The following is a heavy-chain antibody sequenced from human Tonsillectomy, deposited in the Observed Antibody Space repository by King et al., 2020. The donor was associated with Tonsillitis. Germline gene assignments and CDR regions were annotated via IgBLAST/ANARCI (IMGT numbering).Heavy chain of an antibody. CDR2: ISGHNANR. Sequence: VQLVVSGAEVRKPGASVKVSCKASGYTFTAYGLTWVRQAPGQGLEWMGWISGHNANRKYAQNFQGRVTMTTDTSTSTAYLELRSLRSDDTAVYFCARAIAMADYYSFDYWGQGTLVTVSS. J-gene: IGHJ4*02. D-gene: IGHD6-19*01. CDR1: GYTFTAYG. CDR3: ARAIAMADYYSFDY. V-gene: IGHV1-18*01.